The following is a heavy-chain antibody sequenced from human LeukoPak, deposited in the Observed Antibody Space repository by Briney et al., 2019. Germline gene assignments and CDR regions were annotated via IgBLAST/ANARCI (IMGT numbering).Heavy chain of an antibody. D-gene: IGHD2-21*01. CDR1: GFTFSSYA. Sequence: GGSLRLSCAASGFTFSSYAMSWVRQAPGKGLEWVSAISDSGGSTYYADSVKGRFTISRDNSKNTLYLQMNGLRAENAAVYFCAKAPVTSCRGAYCYPFDSWGQGTLVTVSS. J-gene: IGHJ4*02. V-gene: IGHV3-23*01. CDR2: ISDSGGST. CDR3: AKAPVTSCRGAYCYPFDS.